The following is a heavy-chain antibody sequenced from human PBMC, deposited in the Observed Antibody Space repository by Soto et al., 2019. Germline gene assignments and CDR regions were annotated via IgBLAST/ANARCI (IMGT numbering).Heavy chain of an antibody. V-gene: IGHV3-23*01. CDR2: ISGSGGNT. D-gene: IGHD1-26*01. Sequence: EVQLLESGGDLVQPGGSLRLSCAASGFTFSSYAMNWVRQAPGKGLEWVSAISGSGGNTFYADSVKSRFTISRDNSKNTLFLQMHSLRAEDTTIYYCAMLNSGSYSYHVLDVWGQGSTVTVCS. J-gene: IGHJ6*02. CDR3: AMLNSGSYSYHVLDV. CDR1: GFTFSSYA.